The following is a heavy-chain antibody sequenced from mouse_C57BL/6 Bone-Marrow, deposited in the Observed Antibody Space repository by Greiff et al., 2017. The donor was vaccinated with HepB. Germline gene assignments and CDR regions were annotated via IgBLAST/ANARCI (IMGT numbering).Heavy chain of an antibody. CDR3: ANYDYAWFAG. D-gene: IGHD2-4*01. CDR2: IHPNSGST. J-gene: IGHJ3*01. Sequence: VQLQQSGAELVKPGASVKLSCKASGYTFTSYWMHWVKQRPGQGLEWIGMIHPNSGSTNYNEKFKSKATLTVDKSSSSAYMQLSSLTSEDSAVYYCANYDYAWFAGWGPGTLVTVSA. V-gene: IGHV1-64*01. CDR1: GYTFTSYW.